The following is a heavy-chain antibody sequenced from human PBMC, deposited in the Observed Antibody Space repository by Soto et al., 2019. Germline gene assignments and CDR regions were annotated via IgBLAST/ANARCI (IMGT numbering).Heavy chain of an antibody. V-gene: IGHV1-3*01. D-gene: IGHD3-10*01. J-gene: IGHJ6*03. CDR3: ARGSLYYYYYYYMDV. CDR1: GYTFTSYA. Sequence: ASVKVSCKASGYTFTSYAMHWVRQAPGQRLEWMGWINAGNGNTKYSQKFQGRVTITRDTSASTAYMELSSLRSEDTAVYYCARGSLYYYYYYYMDVWGKGTTVTAP. CDR2: INAGNGNT.